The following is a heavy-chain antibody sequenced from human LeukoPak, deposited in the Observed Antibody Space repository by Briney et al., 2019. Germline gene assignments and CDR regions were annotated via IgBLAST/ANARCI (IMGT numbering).Heavy chain of an antibody. CDR3: ARGSIVGATFDYFDY. CDR2: IKPNSGGT. Sequence: GASVQVSCKASGYTFTGYYIHWVRQAPGQGLEWMGWIKPNSGGTNYAQKFQGRVTMTRDTSISTAYMELSRLRSDDTAVYYCARGSIVGATFDYFDYWGQGTLVTVSS. D-gene: IGHD1-26*01. CDR1: GYTFTGYY. J-gene: IGHJ4*02. V-gene: IGHV1-2*02.